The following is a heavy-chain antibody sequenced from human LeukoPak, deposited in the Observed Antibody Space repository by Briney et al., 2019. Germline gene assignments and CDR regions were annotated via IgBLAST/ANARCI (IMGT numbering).Heavy chain of an antibody. Sequence: ASVKVSCKVSGYTLTESSIHWVRQAPGKGREWMGGFDPAHGERIYAQKFQGRVTMTEDASTDTAYMNLSSLRSEDTAVYYCSSSQQGLGETWGQGTLVTVSS. CDR1: GYTLTESS. CDR2: FDPAHGER. V-gene: IGHV1-24*01. CDR3: SSSQQGLGET. D-gene: IGHD6-13*01. J-gene: IGHJ5*02.